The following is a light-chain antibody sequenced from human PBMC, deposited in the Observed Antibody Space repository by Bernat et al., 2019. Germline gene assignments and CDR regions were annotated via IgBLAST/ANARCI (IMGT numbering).Light chain of an antibody. Sequence: SYELTQPPSVSVSPGQTAKIACSGDKLGDKYASWYQQRPAQSPVLIIYQDSKRPSGIPERFSGSKSGNTATLTISGTQSMDEADYYCQAWDRNTVFGTGTKVTVL. V-gene: IGLV3-1*01. CDR2: QDS. CDR3: QAWDRNTV. J-gene: IGLJ1*01. CDR1: KLGDKY.